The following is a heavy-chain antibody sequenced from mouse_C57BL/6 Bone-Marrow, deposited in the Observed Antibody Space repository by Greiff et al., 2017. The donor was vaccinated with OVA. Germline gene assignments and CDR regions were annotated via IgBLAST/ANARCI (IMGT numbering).Heavy chain of an antibody. D-gene: IGHD1-1*01. V-gene: IGHV5-17*01. CDR2: ISSGSSTI. J-gene: IGHJ1*03. CDR3: VRTIYYYGSSYLGYFDV. CDR1: GFTFSDYG. Sequence: EVQLQESGGGLVKPGGSLKLSCAASGFTFSDYGMHWVRQAPEKGLEWVAYISSGSSTIYYADTVKGRFTISRDNAKNTLFLQMTSLRSEDTAMYYCVRTIYYYGSSYLGYFDVWGTGTTVTVSS.